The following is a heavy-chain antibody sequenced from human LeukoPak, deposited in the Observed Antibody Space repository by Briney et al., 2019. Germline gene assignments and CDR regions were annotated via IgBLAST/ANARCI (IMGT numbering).Heavy chain of an antibody. V-gene: IGHV3-21*04. CDR2: ISSSSSYI. Sequence: PGGSLRLSCAASGFTFSSYSMNWVRQAPGKGLEWVSSISSSSSYIYYADSVKGRFTISRDNSKNTLYLQMNSLRAEDTAVYYCAKDLNILTGYPYYFDYWGQGTLVTVSS. CDR1: GFTFSSYS. D-gene: IGHD3-9*01. J-gene: IGHJ4*02. CDR3: AKDLNILTGYPYYFDY.